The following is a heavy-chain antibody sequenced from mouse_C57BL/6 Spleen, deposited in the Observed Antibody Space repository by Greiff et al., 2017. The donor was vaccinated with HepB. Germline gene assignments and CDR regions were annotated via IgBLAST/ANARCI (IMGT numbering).Heavy chain of an antibody. CDR3: ANVYDGYFGDYFDY. CDR1: GYSITSGYY. D-gene: IGHD2-3*01. Sequence: EVKLQESGPGLVKPSQSLSLTCSVTGYSITSGYYWNWIRQFPGNKLEWMGYISYDGSNNYNPSLKNRISITRDTSKNQFFLKLNSVPTEDTATYYCANVYDGYFGDYFDYWGQGTTLTVSS. CDR2: ISYDGSN. J-gene: IGHJ2*01. V-gene: IGHV3-6*01.